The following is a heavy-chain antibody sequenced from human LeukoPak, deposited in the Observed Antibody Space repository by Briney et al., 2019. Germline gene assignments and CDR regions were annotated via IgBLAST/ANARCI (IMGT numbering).Heavy chain of an antibody. D-gene: IGHD5/OR15-5a*01. J-gene: IGHJ4*02. CDR2: IRQDGGAK. CDR3: ARLSGESTIYDY. Sequence: PGGSLRLSCAASAFTFARHWMSWVRQAPGKPLEWVATIRQDGGAKYYLDSVKGRFIISRDNARNSLSLQMDSLRVEDTAVYYCARLSGESTIYDYWGQGTLVTVSS. CDR1: AFTFARHW. V-gene: IGHV3-7*01.